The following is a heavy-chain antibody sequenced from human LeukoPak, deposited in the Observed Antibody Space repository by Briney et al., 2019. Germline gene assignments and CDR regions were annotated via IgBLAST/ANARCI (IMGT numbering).Heavy chain of an antibody. Sequence: GGPLTLTCAASGFTLRSYWMHWVRQAPGKGLVWVSRIKADGRSITNADPVKGRFTISRDNDKNTLDLQMNSLRAEDTAGYYCTRGQYSYGPFDYWGQGTLVTVSS. CDR1: GFTLRSYW. CDR3: TRGQYSYGPFDY. J-gene: IGHJ4*02. V-gene: IGHV3-74*01. CDR2: IKADGRSI. D-gene: IGHD5-18*01.